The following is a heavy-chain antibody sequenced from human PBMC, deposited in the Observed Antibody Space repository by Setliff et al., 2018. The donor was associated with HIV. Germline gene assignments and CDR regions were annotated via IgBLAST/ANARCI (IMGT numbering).Heavy chain of an antibody. CDR2: INPNSGGT. J-gene: IGHJ6*01. CDR3: ARDGGSSVYSHYNRHSQATPAPSLGAGGPRPSSNYY. CDR1: GYTFTGYY. Sequence: GASVKVSCKASGYTFTGYYMHWVRQAPGHGLEWMGWINPNSGGTDYAQKFQGRVTMTRDTSISTAYMELSRLRSEDTAVYYCARDGGSSVYSHYNRHSQATPAPSLGAGGPRPSSNYY. D-gene: IGHD2-2*01. V-gene: IGHV1-2*02.